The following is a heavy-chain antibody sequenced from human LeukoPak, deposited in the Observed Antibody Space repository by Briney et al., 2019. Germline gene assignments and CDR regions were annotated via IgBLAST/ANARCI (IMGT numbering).Heavy chain of an antibody. CDR2: IYPGDSDT. CDR3: ARRAYSYGPFDC. J-gene: IGHJ4*02. CDR1: GYRLTSYW. Sequence: GESLKISCKGPGYRLTSYWIGWVRPMPGKGLEWMGIIYPGDSDTRYSPSFQGQVTISADKSISTAYLQWSSLKTSDTAMYYCARRAYSYGPFDCGGQGTLVTVSS. D-gene: IGHD5-18*01. V-gene: IGHV5-51*01.